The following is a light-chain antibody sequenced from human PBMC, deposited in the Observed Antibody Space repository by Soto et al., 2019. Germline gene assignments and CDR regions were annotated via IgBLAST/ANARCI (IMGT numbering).Light chain of an antibody. J-gene: IGKJ4*01. CDR1: QSVSSSY. V-gene: IGKV3-20*01. Sequence: EIVLTQSPGTLSFSPGERATLSCRASQSVSSSYLAWYQQKPGQAPRLLIYGASSRATGIPDRFSGSGSGTDFTLTISRLEPEDFAVYYCQQYGSSPLTLTFGGGTKV. CDR2: GAS. CDR3: QQYGSSPLTLT.